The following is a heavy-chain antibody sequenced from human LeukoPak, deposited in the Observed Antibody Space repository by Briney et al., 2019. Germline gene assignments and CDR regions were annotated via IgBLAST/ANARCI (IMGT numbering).Heavy chain of an antibody. D-gene: IGHD1-1*01. V-gene: IGHV3-74*01. CDR2: INHDGSST. CDR3: ARAPYPTGRGYYFDY. Sequence: TGGSLRLSCADSGFTFSYYWMHCVRQAPGKGLVWVSRINHDGSSTTYADSVRGRFTISRDNAKNTLYLQMNSLRAEDTAVYYCARAPYPTGRGYYFDYWGQGTLVTVSS. CDR1: GFTFSYYW. J-gene: IGHJ4*02.